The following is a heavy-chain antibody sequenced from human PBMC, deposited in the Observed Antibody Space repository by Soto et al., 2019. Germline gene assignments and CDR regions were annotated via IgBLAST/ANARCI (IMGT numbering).Heavy chain of an antibody. D-gene: IGHD2-15*01. CDR3: ARGLYCSGGSCYDWFDP. CDR1: GGTFSSYA. CDR2: IIPIFGTA. J-gene: IGHJ5*02. Sequence: QVQLVQSGAEVKKPGSSVKVSCKASGGTFSSYAISWVRQAPGQGLEWMGGIIPIFGTANYAQKFQGRVTITADESTSTAYMELSSLGSEDTAVYYCARGLYCSGGSCYDWFDPWGQGTLVTVSS. V-gene: IGHV1-69*01.